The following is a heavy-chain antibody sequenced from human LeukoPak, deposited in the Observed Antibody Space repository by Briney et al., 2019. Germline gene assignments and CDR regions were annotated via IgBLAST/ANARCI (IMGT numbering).Heavy chain of an antibody. J-gene: IGHJ3*02. D-gene: IGHD3-22*01. CDR2: ISWNSGSI. CDR3: AKDQGYDSSGGTDAFDI. V-gene: IGHV3-9*01. Sequence: GGSLRLSCAVSGFTFDDYAMHWVRQAPGKGLEWVSGISWNSGSIGYADSVKGRFTISRDNAKNSLYLQMNSPRAEDTALYYCAKDQGYDSSGGTDAFDIWGQGTMVTVSS. CDR1: GFTFDDYA.